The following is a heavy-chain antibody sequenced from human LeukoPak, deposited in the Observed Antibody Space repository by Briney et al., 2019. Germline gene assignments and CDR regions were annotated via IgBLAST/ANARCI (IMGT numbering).Heavy chain of an antibody. Sequence: PSQTLSLTCIVSGGSITSGSYYWNWIRQPAGKGLEWIGRIYVSDSTNCNPSLKSRATISVDTSKNQFSLNLSSVTAADTAVYYCARAELPGYPIGYWGQGTLVTVSS. D-gene: IGHD1-7*01. J-gene: IGHJ4*02. CDR2: IYVSDST. CDR1: GGSITSGSYY. V-gene: IGHV4-61*02. CDR3: ARAELPGYPIGY.